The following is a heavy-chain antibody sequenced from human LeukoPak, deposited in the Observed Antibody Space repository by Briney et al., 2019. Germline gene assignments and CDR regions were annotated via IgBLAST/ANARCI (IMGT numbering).Heavy chain of an antibody. Sequence: PGGSLRLSCAASGFNFRSYAMSWVRQATGKGLEWVSTVTGGAVATYYADSVRGRHTISRDNSKNTMYLQMNSLRAEDTAVYYCARDSPLKGYNSGWATNSFDFWGQGTLVTVSS. J-gene: IGHJ4*02. CDR1: GFNFRSYA. V-gene: IGHV3-23*01. CDR3: ARDSPLKGYNSGWATNSFDF. D-gene: IGHD6-19*01. CDR2: VTGGAVAT.